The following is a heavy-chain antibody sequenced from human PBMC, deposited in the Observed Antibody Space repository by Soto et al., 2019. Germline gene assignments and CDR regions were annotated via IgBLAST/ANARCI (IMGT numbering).Heavy chain of an antibody. D-gene: IGHD6-13*01. J-gene: IGHJ5*02. CDR3: AKGGLTAAGTLWFDP. Sequence: EVQLVESGGVVVQPGGSLRLSCAASGFTFDDYTMHWVRQAPGKGLEWVSLISWDGGSTYYADYVKGRVTISRDNSKNSLYLQMNSLRTEDTALYYCAKGGLTAAGTLWFDPWGQGTLVTVSS. CDR1: GFTFDDYT. CDR2: ISWDGGST. V-gene: IGHV3-43*01.